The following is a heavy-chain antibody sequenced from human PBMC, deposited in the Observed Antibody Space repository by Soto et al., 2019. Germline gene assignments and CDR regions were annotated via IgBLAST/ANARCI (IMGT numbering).Heavy chain of an antibody. D-gene: IGHD5-12*01. CDR3: ARQVQNIVATIPGLLPPHCFDH. V-gene: IGHV4-39*01. J-gene: IGHJ4*02. CDR1: GGSISSSSYY. CDR2: IYYSGST. Sequence: SETLSLTCTVSGGSISSSSYYWGWIRQPPGKGLEWIGSIYYSGSTYYNPSLKSRVTISVDTSKNQFSLNLSSVTAADTAVYYCARQVQNIVATIPGLLPPHCFDHWGQGTLVTVSS.